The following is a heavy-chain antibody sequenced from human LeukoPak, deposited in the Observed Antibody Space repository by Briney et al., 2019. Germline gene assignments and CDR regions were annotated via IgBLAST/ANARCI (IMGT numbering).Heavy chain of an antibody. D-gene: IGHD6-25*01. CDR2: ISNSVST. J-gene: IGHJ4*02. V-gene: IGHV4-59*01. CDR3: ARDLISGVDY. CDR1: GGSISSYY. Sequence: SETLSLTCTVSGGSISSYYWSWIRQPPGKGLEWIGYISNSVSTNYNPSLKGRVAISVDTSRNQFSLKLSSVTAADTAIYYCARDLISGVDYWGQGTLVTVSS.